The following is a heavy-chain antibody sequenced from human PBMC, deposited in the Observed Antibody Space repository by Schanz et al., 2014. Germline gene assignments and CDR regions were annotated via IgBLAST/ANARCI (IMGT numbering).Heavy chain of an antibody. V-gene: IGHV3-30*03. D-gene: IGHD2-21*01. CDR1: GFTFSDAW. Sequence: QVQVVESGGGVVQPGRSLRLSCAASGFTFSDAWMTWVRQAPGKGLEWVAVISYDGNNEDYADPVKGRFTISRDNSNNTVYLQMNTLRAEDTAVYYCAREDCSATSCYFRYWGQGTLVTVSS. CDR2: ISYDGNNE. J-gene: IGHJ4*02. CDR3: AREDCSATSCYFRY.